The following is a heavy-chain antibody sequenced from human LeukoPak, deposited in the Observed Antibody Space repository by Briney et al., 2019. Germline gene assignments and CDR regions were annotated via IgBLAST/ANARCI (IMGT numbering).Heavy chain of an antibody. V-gene: IGHV4-61*02. CDR1: GGSISSGSYY. CDR2: IYTSGST. CDR3: ARGLAVVAFDI. Sequence: SETLSLTCTVSGGSISSGSYYWNWIRQPAGKGLEWIGRIYTSGSTNYNPSLKSRVTISVDTSKNQFSLKLSSVTAADTAVYYCARGLAVVAFDIWGQGTMVTVSS. D-gene: IGHD6-19*01. J-gene: IGHJ3*02.